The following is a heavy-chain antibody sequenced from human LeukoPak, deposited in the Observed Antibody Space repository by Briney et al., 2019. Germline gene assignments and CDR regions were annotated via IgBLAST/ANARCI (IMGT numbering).Heavy chain of an antibody. D-gene: IGHD5-18*01. V-gene: IGHV4-30-4*07. CDR1: GGSISSGGYS. Sequence: SETLSLTCAVSGGSISSGGYSWSWIRQPPGKGLEWIGYIYYSGSTYYNPSLKSRVTISVDKSKNQFSLKLSSVTAADTAVYYCARRGAMVIPFDYWGQGTLVAVPS. CDR3: ARRGAMVIPFDY. CDR2: IYYSGST. J-gene: IGHJ4*02.